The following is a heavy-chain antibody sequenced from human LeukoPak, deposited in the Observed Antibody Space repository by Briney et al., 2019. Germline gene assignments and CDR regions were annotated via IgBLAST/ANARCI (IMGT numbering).Heavy chain of an antibody. CDR2: ISYDGRER. D-gene: IGHD5-12*01. CDR3: AKGQRDQQGYLNYHYYMDV. Sequence: GGSLRLSCAASGFTVSSNYMSWVRQAPGKGLEWVALISYDGRERKYLDSVKGRFTLSRDNSRNTHYLQMTSLRVEDTAVYYCAKGQRDQQGYLNYHYYMDVWGKGTTVAVSS. J-gene: IGHJ6*03. CDR1: GFTVSSNY. V-gene: IGHV3-30*18.